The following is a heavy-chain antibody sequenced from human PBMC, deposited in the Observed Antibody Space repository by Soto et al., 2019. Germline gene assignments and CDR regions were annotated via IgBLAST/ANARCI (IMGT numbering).Heavy chain of an antibody. D-gene: IGHD2-15*01. J-gene: IGHJ3*02. Sequence: GGSLRLSCTASGFIVSNTYVDWVRQAPGKGLEWVSVISNRGDTHYADSVRGRFSLSRDISDNTLHLQMNNLRVEDTAVYYCAREPRYCRGGSCSITGDAYDIWGQGTMVTVSS. V-gene: IGHV3-66*01. CDR2: ISNRGDT. CDR3: AREPRYCRGGSCSITGDAYDI. CDR1: GFIVSNTY.